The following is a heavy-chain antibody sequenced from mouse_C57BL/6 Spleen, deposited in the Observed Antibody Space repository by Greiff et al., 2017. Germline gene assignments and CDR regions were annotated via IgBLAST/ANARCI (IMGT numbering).Heavy chain of an antibody. J-gene: IGHJ2*01. D-gene: IGHD2-1*01. CDR1: GFTFSDYY. CDR3: ARDLYGNLDY. V-gene: IGHV5-16*01. CDR2: INYDGSST. Sequence: EVQLVESEGGLVQPGSSMKLSCTASGFTFSDYYMAWVRQVPEKGLEWVANINYDGSSTYYLDSLKSRFIISRDNAKNILYLQMSSLKSEDTATYYCARDLYGNLDYWGQGTTLTVSS.